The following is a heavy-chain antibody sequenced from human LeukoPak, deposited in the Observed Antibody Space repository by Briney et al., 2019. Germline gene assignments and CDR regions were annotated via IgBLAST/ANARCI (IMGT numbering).Heavy chain of an antibody. D-gene: IGHD5-24*01. CDR3: ARLRRDGLYFDY. CDR1: GGSFSGYY. J-gene: IGHJ4*02. CDR2: INHSGST. V-gene: IGHV4-34*01. Sequence: SGTLSLSCAVYGGSFSGYYWSWIRQPPGKGLEWIGEINHSGSTNYNPSLKSRVTISVDTSKNQFSLKLSSVTAADTAVYYCARLRRDGLYFDYWGQGTLVTVSS.